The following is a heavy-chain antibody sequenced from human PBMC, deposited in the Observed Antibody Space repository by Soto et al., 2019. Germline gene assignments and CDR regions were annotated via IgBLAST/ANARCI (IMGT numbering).Heavy chain of an antibody. CDR3: AISGSTSVVYSFYMDV. V-gene: IGHV3-23*01. D-gene: IGHD2-8*02. CDR1: GFSFSRYA. Sequence: EVQLLESGGGLVQPGGSLRLSCAASGFSFSRYAMSWVRQAPGKGLEWVSVIRGGGGGTNYADSVKGRFTISRYNSKDTLYLQMNSLRAEDTAVYYCAISGSTSVVYSFYMDVWGQGATVTVSS. J-gene: IGHJ6*03. CDR2: IRGGGGGT.